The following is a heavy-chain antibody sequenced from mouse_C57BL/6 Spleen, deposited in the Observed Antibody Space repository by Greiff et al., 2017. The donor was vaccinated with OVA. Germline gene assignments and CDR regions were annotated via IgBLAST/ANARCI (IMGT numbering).Heavy chain of an antibody. V-gene: IGHV1-69*01. J-gene: IGHJ3*01. CDR2: IDPSDSYT. Sequence: VQLQQPGAELVMPGASVKLSCKASGYTFTSYWMHWVKQRPGQGLEWIGEIDPSDSYTNYNQKFKGKSTMTVDKSSSTAYLQLSSLTSEDSAVYYCALTSGCAYWGQGTLVTVSA. CDR3: ALTSGCAY. CDR1: GYTFTSYW.